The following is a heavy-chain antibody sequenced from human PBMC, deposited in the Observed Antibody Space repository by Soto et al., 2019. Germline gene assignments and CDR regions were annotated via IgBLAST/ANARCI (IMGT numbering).Heavy chain of an antibody. V-gene: IGHV4-4*02. Sequence: QVQLQESGPGLVQPSETLSLTCAVSGDSIGNNDWWTWVRQPPGKGLEWIGEIYQTGGTRYNPSLKSRVTISVDKSKNQFSLKLNSVTAADTAVYYCVKNGVPWYFDYWGQGTLVTVSS. CDR1: GDSIGNNDW. CDR2: IYQTGGT. J-gene: IGHJ4*02. CDR3: VKNGVPWYFDY. D-gene: IGHD4-17*01.